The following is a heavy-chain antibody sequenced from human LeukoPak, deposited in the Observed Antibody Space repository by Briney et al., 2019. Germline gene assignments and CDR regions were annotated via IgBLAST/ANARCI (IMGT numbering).Heavy chain of an antibody. V-gene: IGHV1-46*01. D-gene: IGHD5-24*01. CDR2: INPSGANT. CDR1: RYTFTNFY. J-gene: IGHJ4*02. Sequence: ASVKVSCKTSRYTFTNFYMHWVRQAPGQGLEWMGIINPSGANTGYAQKFQGRVTMTRDTSTSTVYMELSSQRSEDTAVYYCARGGDGYNSYYFDYWGQGTLVTVSS. CDR3: ARGGDGYNSYYFDY.